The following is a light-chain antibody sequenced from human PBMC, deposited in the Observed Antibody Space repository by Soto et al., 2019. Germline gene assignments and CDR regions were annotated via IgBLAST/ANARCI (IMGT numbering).Light chain of an antibody. CDR3: QHYNNWPPWT. Sequence: EIVMTQSPATLSVSPGERATLSCRASQSVGSNLAWYQQKPGQAPRLLIYGASTRATGIPARFSGSGSGTELTLTISSLQSEDFAVYYCQHYNNWPPWTFGQGTKVEIK. J-gene: IGKJ1*01. V-gene: IGKV3-15*01. CDR1: QSVGSN. CDR2: GAS.